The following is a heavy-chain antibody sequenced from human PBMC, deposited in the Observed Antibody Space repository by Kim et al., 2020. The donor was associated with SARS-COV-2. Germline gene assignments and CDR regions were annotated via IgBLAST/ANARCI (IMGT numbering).Heavy chain of an antibody. V-gene: IGHV3-30*18. J-gene: IGHJ6*02. CDR1: GFTFSSYG. CDR2: ISYDGSNK. D-gene: IGHD6-19*01. Sequence: GGSLRLSCAASGFTFSSYGMHWVRQAPGKGLEWVAVISYDGSNKYYADSVKDRFTISRDNSKNTLYLQMNSLRAEDTAVYYCAKEEGSGYSSGWTYYYYGMDVWGQGTTVTVCS. CDR3: AKEEGSGYSSGWTYYYYGMDV.